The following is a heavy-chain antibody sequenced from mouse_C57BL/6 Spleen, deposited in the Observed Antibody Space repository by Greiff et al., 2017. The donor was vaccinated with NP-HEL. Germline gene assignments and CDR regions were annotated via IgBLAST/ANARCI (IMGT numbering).Heavy chain of an antibody. D-gene: IGHD1-1*01. CDR2: ISDGGSYT. CDR3: ARDNYYGSSIFDY. J-gene: IGHJ2*01. V-gene: IGHV5-4*01. CDR1: GFTFSSYA. Sequence: EVKLMESGGGLVKPGGSLKLSCAASGFTFSSYAMSWVRQTPEKRLEWVATISDGGSYTYYPDNVKGRFTISRDNAKNNLYLQMSHLKSEDTAMYYCARDNYYGSSIFDYWGQGTTLTVSS.